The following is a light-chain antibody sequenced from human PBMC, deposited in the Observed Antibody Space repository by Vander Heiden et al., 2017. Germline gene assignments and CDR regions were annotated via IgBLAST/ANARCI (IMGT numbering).Light chain of an antibody. Sequence: VLTQSPATLSLSPGERATLSCRASQSVSSCLAWYQQKPGQAPRLLIDDASNRATGIPAWCSGSGSGPVFTLTSSSLEPEDVAVYYCQHRSNCPLTFGEGTKVEIK. CDR1: QSVSSC. V-gene: IGKV3-11*01. J-gene: IGKJ4*01. CDR2: DAS. CDR3: QHRSNCPLT.